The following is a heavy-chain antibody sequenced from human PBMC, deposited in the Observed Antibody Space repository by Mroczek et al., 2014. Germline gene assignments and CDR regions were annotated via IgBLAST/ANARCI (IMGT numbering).Heavy chain of an antibody. CDR2: INHSGST. CDR3: ARWIQLWSDYYYGMDV. D-gene: IGHD5-18*01. CDR1: GGSFSGYY. J-gene: IGHJ6*02. Sequence: VQLQQWGAGLLKPSETLSLTCAVYGGSFSGYYWSWIRQPPGKGLEWIGEINHSGSTNYNPSLKSRVTISVDTSKNQFSLKLSSVTAADTAVYYCARWIQLWSDYYYGMDVWGQGTTVTVSS. V-gene: IGHV4-34*01.